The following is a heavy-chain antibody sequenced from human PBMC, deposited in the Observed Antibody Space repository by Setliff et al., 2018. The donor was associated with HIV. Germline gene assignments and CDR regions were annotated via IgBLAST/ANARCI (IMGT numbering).Heavy chain of an antibody. CDR3: AHSPGTITIFGVINWFDP. CDR1: GFSPSTSGVG. V-gene: IGHV2-5*01. CDR2: IYWNDDK. D-gene: IGHD3-3*01. J-gene: IGHJ5*02. Sequence: SGPTLVNPTQTLTLTCTFSGFSPSTSGVGVGWIRQPPGKALEWLALIYWNDDKRYSPSLKSRLTITKDTSKKQVVLTMTNMDPVYTATYYCAHSPGTITIFGVINWFDPWGQGTLVTVS.